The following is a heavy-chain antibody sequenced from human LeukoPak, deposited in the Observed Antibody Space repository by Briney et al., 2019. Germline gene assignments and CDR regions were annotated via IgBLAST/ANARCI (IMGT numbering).Heavy chain of an antibody. D-gene: IGHD3-10*01. CDR3: ARDPNRGVIGYYYYYMDV. Sequence: GASVKVSCKASGYTFTNYAMNWVRQAPGQGLEWMGIINPSGGSTSYAQKFQGRVTMTRDMSTSTVYMELSSLRSEDTAVYYCARDPNRGVIGYYYYYMDVWGKGTTVTVSS. J-gene: IGHJ6*03. CDR2: INPSGGST. V-gene: IGHV1-46*01. CDR1: GYTFTNYA.